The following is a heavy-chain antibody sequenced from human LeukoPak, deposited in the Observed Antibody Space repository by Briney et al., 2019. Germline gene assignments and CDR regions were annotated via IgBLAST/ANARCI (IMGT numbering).Heavy chain of an antibody. J-gene: IGHJ4*02. CDR1: GGSFSGHS. CDR2: ISHTGGI. D-gene: IGHD3-22*01. V-gene: IGHV4-34*01. Sequence: SETLSLTCAVYGGSFSGHSWSWIRQAPGKGLEWIGEISHTGGINYNPSLKSRVTISADTSKNQFSLRLTSVTAADTAVYYCARHVHVSMIVVILSDYFDYWGQGTLVTVSS. CDR3: ARHVHVSMIVVILSDYFDY.